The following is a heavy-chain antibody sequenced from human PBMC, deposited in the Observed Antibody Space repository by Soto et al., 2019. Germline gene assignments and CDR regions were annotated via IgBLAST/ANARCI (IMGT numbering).Heavy chain of an antibody. CDR3: VIWYNRCTGSYQTNFDY. Sequence: PSQTLSLTCTVSGGSISSGDYYWSCIRHPPGKGLERIGYIYYSGSTYYNPSLKSRVTISVDTSKNQFSLKLSSVTAADTAVYYCVIWYNRCTGSYQTNFDYWRQGTLVTVSS. D-gene: IGHD1-26*01. CDR2: IYYSGST. V-gene: IGHV4-30-4*01. CDR1: GGSISSGDYY. J-gene: IGHJ4*02.